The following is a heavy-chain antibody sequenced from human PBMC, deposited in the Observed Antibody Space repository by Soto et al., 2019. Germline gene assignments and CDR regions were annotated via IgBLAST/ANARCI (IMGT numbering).Heavy chain of an antibody. CDR3: ARWPQPRYTADPYAVDV. V-gene: IGHV1-69*11. CDR2: IVPSLDTT. J-gene: IGHJ6*02. D-gene: IGHD3-16*02. Sequence: QGHLVQSGTEVKKPGSSVKVSCKASGGTFSSSGFSWVRQAPGQGLEWMGMIVPSLDTTNYAQKFQARVTITADEVTSTAYIELRSLRSEDTAVYYCARWPQPRYTADPYAVDVWGQGTRVIVSS. CDR1: GGTFSSSG.